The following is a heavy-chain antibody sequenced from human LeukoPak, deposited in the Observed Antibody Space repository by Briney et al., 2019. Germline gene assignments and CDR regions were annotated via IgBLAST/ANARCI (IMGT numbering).Heavy chain of an antibody. J-gene: IGHJ4*02. CDR2: INPNSGGT. CDR1: GGTFSSYA. V-gene: IGHV1-2*02. CDR3: ARAGRHYVWGSYRYPLGY. Sequence: GASVKVSCKASGGTFSSYAISWVRQAPGQGLEWMGWINPNSGGTNYAQKFQGRVTMTRDTSISTAYMELSRLRSDDTAVYYCARAGRHYVWGSYRYPLGYWGQGTLVTVSS. D-gene: IGHD3-16*02.